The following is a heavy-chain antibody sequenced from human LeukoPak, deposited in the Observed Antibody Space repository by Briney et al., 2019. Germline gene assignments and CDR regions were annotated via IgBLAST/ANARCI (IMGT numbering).Heavy chain of an antibody. D-gene: IGHD3-9*01. V-gene: IGHV1-8*03. CDR1: GYTFTSYD. CDR2: MNPNSGNT. CDR3: ARGFYDILTGYLRRGYYYYMDV. J-gene: IGHJ6*03. Sequence: GASVTVSCKASGYTFTSYDINWVRQATGQGLEWMGWMNPNSGNTGYAQKFQGRVTITRNTSISTAYMELSSLRSGDTAVYYCARGFYDILTGYLRRGYYYYMDVWGKGTTVTVSS.